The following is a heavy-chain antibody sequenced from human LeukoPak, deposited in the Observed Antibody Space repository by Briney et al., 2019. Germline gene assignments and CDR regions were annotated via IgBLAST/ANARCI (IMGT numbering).Heavy chain of an antibody. Sequence: PSETLSLTCAVSGYSIGSGYFWGWVRQPPGKALEWVGTTYHSGKTYYNPSLKSRVTVSLDTANNHVSLRLTSVTAADTAIYYCVRASHGELLYDYLHSWGQGTLVIVSS. CDR2: TYHSGKT. CDR1: GYSIGSGYF. CDR3: VRASHGELLYDYLHS. J-gene: IGHJ4*02. V-gene: IGHV4-38-2*01. D-gene: IGHD3-16*01.